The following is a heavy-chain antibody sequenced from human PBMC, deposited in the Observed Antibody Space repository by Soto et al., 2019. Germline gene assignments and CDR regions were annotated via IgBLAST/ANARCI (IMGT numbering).Heavy chain of an antibody. V-gene: IGHV1-18*01. D-gene: IGHD3-3*01. CDR1: GYTFTSYG. CDR3: ARDLNTIFGVGDHNWFDP. CDR2: ISAYNGNT. J-gene: IGHJ5*02. Sequence: GASVKVSCKASGYTFTSYGISWVRQAPGQGLEWMGWISAYNGNTNYAQKLQGRVTMTTDTSTSTAYMELRSLRSDDTAVYYCARDLNTIFGVGDHNWFDPWGQGTLVTVSS.